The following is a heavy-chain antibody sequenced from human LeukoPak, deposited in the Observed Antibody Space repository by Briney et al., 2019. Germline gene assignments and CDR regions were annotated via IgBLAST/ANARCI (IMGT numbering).Heavy chain of an antibody. CDR3: ATGVAAGLFDN. CDR1: GFSLSSHS. Sequence: PGGSLRLSCAGSGFSLSSHSMNWVRQAPGKGLEWVSSISSSSSYIYYADSVKGRFTISRDNSKNTLYLQMNSLRAEDTAVYYCATGVAAGLFDNWGQGTLVTVSS. J-gene: IGHJ4*02. CDR2: ISSSSSYI. V-gene: IGHV3-21*04. D-gene: IGHD6-25*01.